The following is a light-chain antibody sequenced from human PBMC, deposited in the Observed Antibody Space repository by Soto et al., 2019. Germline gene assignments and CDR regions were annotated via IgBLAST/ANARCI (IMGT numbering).Light chain of an antibody. CDR3: GTWDRSLSGGLYV. Sequence: QPVLTRPASGSTVDLQEVSITCTESSSNIGNHYVSWYQQLPGTAPKLLMYENNKRPSGIPDRFSGSKSGTPATLGITGLQTGDEADYYCGTWDRSLSGGLYVFGTGTKVTVL. CDR2: ENN. V-gene: IGLV1-51*02. CDR1: SSNIGNHY. J-gene: IGLJ1*01.